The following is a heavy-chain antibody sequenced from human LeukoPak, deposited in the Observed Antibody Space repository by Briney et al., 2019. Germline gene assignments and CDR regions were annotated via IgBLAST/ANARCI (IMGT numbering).Heavy chain of an antibody. CDR3: ARDHNYAFDI. Sequence: GGSLRLSCAASGFTFSGYSMNWVRQAPGKGLEWVSYIRISSGNTKYADSVKGRFTISGDNAKNSLYLQMNSLRVEDTAVYYCARDHNYAFDIWCQGPLVTVSS. D-gene: IGHD1-1*01. J-gene: IGHJ4*02. V-gene: IGHV3-21*05. CDR1: GFTFSGYS. CDR2: IRISSGNT.